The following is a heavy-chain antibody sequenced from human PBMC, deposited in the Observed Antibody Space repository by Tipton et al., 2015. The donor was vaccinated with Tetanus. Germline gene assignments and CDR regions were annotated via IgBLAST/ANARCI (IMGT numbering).Heavy chain of an antibody. CDR2: IHYSGDT. J-gene: IGHJ4*02. CDR3: ARVGLHVVAGTGQYYFDY. D-gene: IGHD6-19*01. CDR1: GGSIGGYY. Sequence: GLVKPSETLSLTCTVSGGSIGGYYWSWIRQPPGKGLEWIGYIHYSGDTNYNYNPSLQSRLTISVDTSKNQFSLNLGSVTAADTAVYYCARVGLHVVAGTGQYYFDYWGRGTLVTVSS. V-gene: IGHV4-59*01.